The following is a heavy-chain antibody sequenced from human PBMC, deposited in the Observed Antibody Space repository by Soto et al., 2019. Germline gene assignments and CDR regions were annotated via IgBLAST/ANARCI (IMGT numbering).Heavy chain of an antibody. CDR2: IYSGGST. CDR3: ARDSDAGAFDI. Sequence: PGGSLRLSCAASGFTVSSNYMSWVRQAPGKGLEWVSVIYSGGSTYYADSVKGRFTISRDNSKNTLYLQMNSLRAEDTAVYYCARDSDAGAFDIWGQGTMVTVSS. J-gene: IGHJ3*02. V-gene: IGHV3-66*01. CDR1: GFTVSSNY.